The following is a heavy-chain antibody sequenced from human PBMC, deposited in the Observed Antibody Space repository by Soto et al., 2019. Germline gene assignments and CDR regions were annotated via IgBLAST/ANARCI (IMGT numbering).Heavy chain of an antibody. CDR2: ISAYNGNT. D-gene: IGHD3-16*02. V-gene: IGHV1-18*01. CDR1: GYTFTSYG. CDR3: GRDYRRGGYNDY. Sequence: QVQLVQSGAEVKKPGASVKVSCKASGYTFTSYGISWVRQSPGQGLEWMGWISAYNGNTNYAQKFQGRITMTTDTSTSSLYKELESQKSDDTAVYCCGRDYRRGGYNDYWAPGSRVCVSS. J-gene: IGHJ4*03.